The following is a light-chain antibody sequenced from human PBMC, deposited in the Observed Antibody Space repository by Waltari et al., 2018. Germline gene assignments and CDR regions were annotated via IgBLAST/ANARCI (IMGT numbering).Light chain of an antibody. CDR2: DVS. CDR1: SSDVGGYNY. CDR3: CSYAGSYDVV. V-gene: IGLV2-11*01. Sequence: QSALTQPRSVSGSPGQSVTISCPGTSSDVGGYNYVSWYQQPPGKAPKLMIYDVSKRPSGVPDRFSGSKSGNTASLTISGLQAEDEADYYCCSYAGSYDVVFGGGTKLTVL. J-gene: IGLJ2*01.